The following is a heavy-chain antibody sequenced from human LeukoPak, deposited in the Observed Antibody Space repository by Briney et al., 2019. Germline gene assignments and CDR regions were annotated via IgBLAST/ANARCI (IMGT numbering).Heavy chain of an antibody. CDR2: ISGSGDRP. V-gene: IGHV3-23*01. J-gene: IGHJ4*02. CDR1: GFTFSSYA. D-gene: IGHD3-10*01. Sequence: GGSLRLSCAASGFTFSSYAMSWVRQAPGKGLEWVSSISGSGDRPYYADSVKGRFTISRDSSENTLYLQMNSLRAEDTAVYYCAKDRSYGSGLDYWGQGTLVTVSS. CDR3: AKDRSYGSGLDY.